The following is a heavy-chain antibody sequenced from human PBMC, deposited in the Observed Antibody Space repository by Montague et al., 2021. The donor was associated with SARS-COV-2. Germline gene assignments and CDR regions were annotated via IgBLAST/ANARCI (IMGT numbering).Heavy chain of an antibody. V-gene: IGHV3-66*01. CDR1: GFTVSSNY. CDR2: IYSGGSS. CDR3: ARDLGGAAAGNFDY. Sequence: SLRLSCAASGFTVSSNYMSWVRQAPGKGLEWVSVIYSGGSSYYADSVKGRFTISRDNSKNTLYLQMNSPRAEDTAVYYCARDLGGAAAGNFDYWGQGTLVTVSS. J-gene: IGHJ4*02. D-gene: IGHD6-13*01.